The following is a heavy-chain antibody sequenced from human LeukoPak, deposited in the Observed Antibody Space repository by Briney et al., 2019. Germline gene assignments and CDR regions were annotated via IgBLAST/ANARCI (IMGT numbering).Heavy chain of an antibody. CDR1: GFTFSNYA. CDR3: ARDADGERSY. V-gene: IGHV3-23*01. Sequence: GGSLRLSCAASGFTFSNYAMTWVRQAPGKGLEWVSAISGSGDSTYYADSVKGRFTISRDNAKNSLYLQMNSLRDEDTAVYYCARDADGERSYWGQGTLVTVSS. J-gene: IGHJ4*02. D-gene: IGHD4-17*01. CDR2: ISGSGDST.